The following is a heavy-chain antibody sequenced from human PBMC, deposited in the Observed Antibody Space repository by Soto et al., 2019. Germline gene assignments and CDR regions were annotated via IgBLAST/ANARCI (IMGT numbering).Heavy chain of an antibody. V-gene: IGHV3-23*01. J-gene: IGHJ4*02. D-gene: IGHD6-19*01. CDR2: ISGSGDTP. CDR1: GFTVSSNY. CDR3: AKEGTSGLYYFDY. Sequence: PGGSLRLSCAASGFTVSSNYMSWVRQAPGKGLEWVSIISGSGDTPYYADSVKGRFTISRDNSRNTLYLQMNSLRAGDSAKYYCAKEGTSGLYYFDYWGPGTLVTVSS.